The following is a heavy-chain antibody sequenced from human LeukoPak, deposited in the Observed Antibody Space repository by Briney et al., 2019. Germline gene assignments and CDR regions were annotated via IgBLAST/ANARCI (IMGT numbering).Heavy chain of an antibody. CDR3: ARDGSGFYLYYYMDV. Sequence: GGSLRLSCAASGFTFTDYSMTWVRQAPGKGLEWVSSISTVSTYKFYSDSVTGRFTISRDNAKNILYLQMSSLSAEDTAVYYCARDGSGFYLYYYMDVWGRGTPVTVSS. CDR2: ISTVSTYK. CDR1: GFTFTDYS. V-gene: IGHV3-21*01. J-gene: IGHJ6*03. D-gene: IGHD6-25*01.